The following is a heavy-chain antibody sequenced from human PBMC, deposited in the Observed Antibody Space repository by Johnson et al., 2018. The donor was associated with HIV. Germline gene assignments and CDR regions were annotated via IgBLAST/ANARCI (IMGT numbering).Heavy chain of an antibody. CDR3: ARAMAAAGVRTFDL. CDR1: GFTFSSYA. D-gene: IGHD6-25*01. V-gene: IGHV3-30-3*01. CDR2: ISYDGSNK. Sequence: VQLVESGGGGVQPGRSLRLSCAASGFTFSSYAMHWVRQAPGKGLEWVAVISYDGSNKYYADSVQGRFTISRDNSKNTLYLQMNSLRAEDTAMYYCARAMAAAGVRTFDLWGQGAMVTVSS. J-gene: IGHJ3*01.